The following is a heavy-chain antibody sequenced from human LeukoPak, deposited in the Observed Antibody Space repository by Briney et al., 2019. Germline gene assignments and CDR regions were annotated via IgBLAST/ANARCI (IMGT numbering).Heavy chain of an antibody. J-gene: IGHJ5*02. Sequence: SETLSLTCTVSGGSISSSDYYWGWIRQPPGKGLEWISSIYYSGTTYYNTSLKTRVTISADTSKNQFSLKHTPVTDAATAVYYCAREGTGANYSALPPWGGGTLVTVSS. CDR2: IYYSGTT. D-gene: IGHD4/OR15-4a*01. V-gene: IGHV4-39*07. CDR1: GGSISSSDYY. CDR3: AREGTGANYSALPP.